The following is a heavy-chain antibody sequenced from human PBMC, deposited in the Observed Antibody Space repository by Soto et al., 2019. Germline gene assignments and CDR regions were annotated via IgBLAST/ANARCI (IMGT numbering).Heavy chain of an antibody. J-gene: IGHJ6*02. CDR2: ISYDGNNK. CDR1: GFSFSSYA. V-gene: IGHV3-30*17. D-gene: IGHD6-13*01. CDR3: ARAPPRGIAAPGTWGSGMDV. Sequence: QVQVVESGGGVVQPGRSLRLSCAASGFSFSSYAMHWVRQSPGKWLEWVAVISYDGNNKYYADSVKGRITISRDSSKNMVYLQMNSLRPEDTAVYYCARAPPRGIAAPGTWGSGMDVWGQGTTVTVSS.